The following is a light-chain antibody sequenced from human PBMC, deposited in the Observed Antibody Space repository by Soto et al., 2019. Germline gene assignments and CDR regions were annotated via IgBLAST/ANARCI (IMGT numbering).Light chain of an antibody. Sequence: QSVLAQPASVSGSPDQSATISCPGTPRDVGIYHLVSWYQQHPGKAPKLMIYEGTKRPSGVSNRFSGSKSGITASLTISGLQPEDEADYYCCSFAGTGTFGGYVFGTGTKLTVL. J-gene: IGLJ1*01. CDR2: EGT. V-gene: IGLV2-23*03. CDR1: PRDVGIYHL. CDR3: CSFAGTGTFGGYV.